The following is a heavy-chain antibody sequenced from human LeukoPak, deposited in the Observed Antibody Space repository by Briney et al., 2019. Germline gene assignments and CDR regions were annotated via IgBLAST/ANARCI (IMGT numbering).Heavy chain of an antibody. J-gene: IGHJ4*02. D-gene: IGHD3-10*01. CDR1: GFSISSGYH. V-gene: IGHV4-38-2*02. Sequence: SETLSLTCTVSGFSISSGYHWGWIRQPPGKGLEWIGTMYHSGNSYYNPSLKSRVTISIDTSKNQFSLKVSSVTAADTAVYYCYGSGYWGQGTLVTVSS. CDR3: YGSGY. CDR2: MYHSGNS.